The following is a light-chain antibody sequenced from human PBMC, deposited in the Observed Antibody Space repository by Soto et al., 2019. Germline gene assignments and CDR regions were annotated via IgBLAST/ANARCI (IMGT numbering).Light chain of an antibody. V-gene: IGKV1-33*01. CDR1: QAIANF. Sequence: DLQMTQSPSSLSASVGDRVTITCQASQAIANFLNWYQQKPGKAPKLLIYDASYLETGVPSRFSGSGSGTDFTFTISSLQPEDIATYYCQQYGNLPFTFGPGTKVDIK. CDR3: QQYGNLPFT. CDR2: DAS. J-gene: IGKJ3*01.